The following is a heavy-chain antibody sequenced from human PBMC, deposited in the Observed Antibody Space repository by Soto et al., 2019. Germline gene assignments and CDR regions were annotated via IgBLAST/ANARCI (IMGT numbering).Heavy chain of an antibody. CDR2: INAGNGNT. J-gene: IGHJ5*02. CDR3: ARKYYGSYWFDP. D-gene: IGHD3-10*01. V-gene: IGHV1-3*01. CDR1: GYTFTSYA. Sequence: QVQLVQSGAEVKKPGASVKVSCKASGYTFTSYAMHWVRQAPGQRLEWMGWINAGNGNTKYSQKFQGRVTITRDTSASTAYMDLSSLRSEDTAVYYCARKYYGSYWFDPWGQGTLVTVSS.